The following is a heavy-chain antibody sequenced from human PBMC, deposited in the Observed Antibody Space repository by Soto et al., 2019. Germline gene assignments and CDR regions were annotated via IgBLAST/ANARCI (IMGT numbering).Heavy chain of an antibody. CDR3: ARPYSSGWYGDLDY. J-gene: IGHJ4*02. D-gene: IGHD6-19*01. V-gene: IGHV3-30-3*01. Sequence: LRLSCTASGFTFSSYAMHLVRQAPGKGLEWVAVISYDGSNKYYADSVKGRFTISRDNSKNTMYLQMNSLRVEDTAVYYCARPYSSGWYGDLDYWGQGTLVTVSS. CDR2: ISYDGSNK. CDR1: GFTFSSYA.